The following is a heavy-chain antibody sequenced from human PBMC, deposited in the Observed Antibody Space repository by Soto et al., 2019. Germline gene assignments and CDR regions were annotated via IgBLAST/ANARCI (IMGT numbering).Heavy chain of an antibody. V-gene: IGHV5-51*01. CDR1: GYSFTSYW. D-gene: IGHD6-13*01. CDR2: IYPVDSDT. CDR3: ARRQFSSSWSPDYGMDV. J-gene: IGHJ6*02. Sequence: PGESLKISCKGSGYSFTSYWIGWVRQMPGKGLEWMGIIYPVDSDTRYSPSFQGQVTISADKSISTAYLQWSSLKASDTAMYYCARRQFSSSWSPDYGMDVWGQGTTVTVSS.